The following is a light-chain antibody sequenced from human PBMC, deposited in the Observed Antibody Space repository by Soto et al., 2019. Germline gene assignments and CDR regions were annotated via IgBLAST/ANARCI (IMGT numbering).Light chain of an antibody. CDR3: HQRQSWPRT. J-gene: IGKJ1*01. V-gene: IGKV3-20*01. CDR1: QSVSSNY. CDR2: GAS. Sequence: EIVLTQFPGTLSLSPGERATLSCRASQSVSSNYLAWYQQRPGQPPNLLIFGASNRAPGIPDRFSGSGSGTDFTLTISNVEPEDFAVYYCHQRQSWPRTFGQGTKVDIK.